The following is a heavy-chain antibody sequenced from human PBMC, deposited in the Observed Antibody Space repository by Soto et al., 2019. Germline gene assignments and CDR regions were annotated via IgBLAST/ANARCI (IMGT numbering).Heavy chain of an antibody. CDR3: ARVPVWYDSSGYPY. V-gene: IGHV4-34*01. J-gene: IGHJ4*02. Sequence: SETLSLTCAVYGGSFSGYYWSWIRQPPGKGLEWIGEINHSGSTNYNPSLKSRVTISVDTSKNQFSLKLSSVTAADTAVYYCARVPVWYDSSGYPYWGQGTLVTVSS. D-gene: IGHD3-22*01. CDR2: INHSGST. CDR1: GGSFSGYY.